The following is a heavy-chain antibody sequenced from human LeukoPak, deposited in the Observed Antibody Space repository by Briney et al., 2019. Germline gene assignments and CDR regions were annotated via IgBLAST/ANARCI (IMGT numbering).Heavy chain of an antibody. Sequence: SETLSLTCTVSGGFISSGGYYWSWIRQPPGKGLEWIGYIYYSGSTNYNPSLKSRVIISVDTSKNQFSLKLSSVTAADTAVYYCASRSPYSSGLDYWGQGTLVTVSS. D-gene: IGHD6-19*01. J-gene: IGHJ4*02. CDR2: IYYSGST. V-gene: IGHV4-61*08. CDR1: GGFISSGGYY. CDR3: ASRSPYSSGLDY.